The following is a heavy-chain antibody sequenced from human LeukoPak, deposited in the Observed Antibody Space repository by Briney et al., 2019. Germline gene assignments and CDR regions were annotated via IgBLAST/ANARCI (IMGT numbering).Heavy chain of an antibody. CDR3: ASFGGYCSGGSCYR. Sequence: DPSETLSLTCTVSGGSISSSSFFWGWIRQPPGKGLEWIGSMYYIGGTHYGPPSLKSRVTISVDTSRNQFSLKLSSVTAADTAVYYCASFGGYCSGGSCYRWGQGTLVTVSS. D-gene: IGHD2-15*01. V-gene: IGHV4-39*01. CDR1: GGSISSSSFF. CDR2: MYYIGGT. J-gene: IGHJ4*02.